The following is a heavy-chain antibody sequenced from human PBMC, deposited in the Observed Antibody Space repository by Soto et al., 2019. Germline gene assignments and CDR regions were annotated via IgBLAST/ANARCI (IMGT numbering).Heavy chain of an antibody. V-gene: IGHV4-39*01. Sequence: PSETLSLTCAVSGGSIKNNTYYWGWVRQHPGKGLEWIGYIYYSGSTYYNPSLKSRVTISVDTSKNQFSLKLSSVTAADTAVYYCARHQSHSSSYVDPWGQGTLVTVSS. D-gene: IGHD6-13*01. CDR2: IYYSGST. CDR3: ARHQSHSSSYVDP. CDR1: GGSIKNNTYY. J-gene: IGHJ5*02.